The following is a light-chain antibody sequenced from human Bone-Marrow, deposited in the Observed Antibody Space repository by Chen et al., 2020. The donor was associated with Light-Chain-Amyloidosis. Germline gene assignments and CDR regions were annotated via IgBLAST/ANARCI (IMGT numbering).Light chain of an antibody. V-gene: IGKV3-20*01. CDR1: QTISSNY. CDR3: QQYGTSPLT. Sequence: EIVLTQSPRTQYLSPGKGAHLACRASQTISSNYLTWYQQKFGQAPRLLIYGSSSRATGIPDRFTGSGSGTDFTLTINRLEPEDFAMYYCQQYGTSPLTFGGGTKVEIK. CDR2: GSS. J-gene: IGKJ4*01.